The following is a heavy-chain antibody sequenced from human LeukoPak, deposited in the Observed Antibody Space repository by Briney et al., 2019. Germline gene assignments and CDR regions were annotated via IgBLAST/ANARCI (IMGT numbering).Heavy chain of an antibody. CDR1: GFTVSSNY. Sequence: GGSLRLSCAASGFTVSSNYMSWVRQAPGKGLEWVSVIYSDGNTYYADSVKGRFTISRDNSKNTLYLQMNSLRAEDTAVYYCARDFSGRGDAFDIWGRGTMVTVSS. CDR2: IYSDGNT. V-gene: IGHV3-53*01. D-gene: IGHD1-26*01. CDR3: ARDFSGRGDAFDI. J-gene: IGHJ3*02.